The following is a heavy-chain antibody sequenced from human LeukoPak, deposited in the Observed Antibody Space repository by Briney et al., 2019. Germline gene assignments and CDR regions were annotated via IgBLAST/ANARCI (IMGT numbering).Heavy chain of an antibody. V-gene: IGHV3-7*01. CDR2: IKQDGSEK. D-gene: IGHD3/OR15-3a*01. Sequence: ETLSLTCAVYGGSFSGYYWSWVRQAPGKGLEWVANIKQDGSEKYYVDSVKGRFTISRDNAKNSLYLQMNSLRAEDTAVYYCARDADFWSAANFDYWGQGTLVTVSS. CDR1: GGSFSGYY. J-gene: IGHJ4*02. CDR3: ARDADFWSAANFDY.